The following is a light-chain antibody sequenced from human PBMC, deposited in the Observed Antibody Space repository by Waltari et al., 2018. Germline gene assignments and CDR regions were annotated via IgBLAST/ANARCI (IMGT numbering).Light chain of an antibody. CDR2: RND. CDR1: QSNVGAHV. CDR3: ATWDDSPTGRWV. Sequence: QSVLTQPPSASGTPGQRGPTPCSGSQSNVGAHVANGYHQSPGTAPKLVIYRNDQRPSGVPDRFTASKSGTSASLAISGLQSEDEGDYYCATWDDSPTGRWVFGGGTRVTVL. V-gene: IGLV1-44*01. J-gene: IGLJ3*02.